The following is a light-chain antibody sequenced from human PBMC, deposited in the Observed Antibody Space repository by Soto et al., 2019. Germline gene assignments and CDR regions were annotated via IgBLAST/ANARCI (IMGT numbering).Light chain of an antibody. CDR2: KDS. Sequence: QSALTQPPSASGSPGQSVTISCTGTSSDVGDYNYVSWYQQQPGKAPKLMIYKDSNRPSGVPDRFSGSKSDNTASLTVSGLQADDEADYQCCAYGGSNYDVFGTGTKVTVL. J-gene: IGLJ1*01. V-gene: IGLV2-8*01. CDR3: CAYGGSNYDV. CDR1: SSDVGDYNY.